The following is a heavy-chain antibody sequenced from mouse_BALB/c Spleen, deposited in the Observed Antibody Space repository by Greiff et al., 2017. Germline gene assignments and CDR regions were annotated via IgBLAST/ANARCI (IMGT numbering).Heavy chain of an antibody. CDR3: ARGVRRGGYAMDY. CDR1: GYTFTSYW. J-gene: IGHJ4*01. CDR2: IDPSDSET. V-gene: IGHV1-69*02. Sequence: QVQLKQPGAELVKPGAPVKLSCKASGYTFTSYWMNWVKQRPGRGLEWIGRIDPSDSETHYNQKFKDKATLTVDKSSSTAYIQLSSLTSEDSAVYYCARGVRRGGYAMDYWGQGTSVTVSS. D-gene: IGHD2-14*01.